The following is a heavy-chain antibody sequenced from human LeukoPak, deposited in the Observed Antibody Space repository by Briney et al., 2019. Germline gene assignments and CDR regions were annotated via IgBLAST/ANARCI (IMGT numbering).Heavy chain of an antibody. CDR2: IRYDGSNK. D-gene: IGHD6-13*01. V-gene: IGHV3-30*02. J-gene: IGHJ5*02. CDR1: GFTFSSYG. Sequence: GGSLRLSCAASGFTFSSYGMHWVRQAPGKGLEWVAFIRYDGSNKYYADSVKGRFTISKDNSKNTLYLQMNSLRAEDTAVYYCAVIAVAGLNWFDPWGQGTLVTVSS. CDR3: AVIAVAGLNWFDP.